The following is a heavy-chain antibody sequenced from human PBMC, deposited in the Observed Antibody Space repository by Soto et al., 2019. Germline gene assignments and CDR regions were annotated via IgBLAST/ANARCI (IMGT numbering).Heavy chain of an antibody. CDR3: ARGMTAAAAPASFDY. D-gene: IGHD6-13*01. V-gene: IGHV4-34*01. Sequence: PSETLSLTCAVYGGSFCGYYWSWIRQPPGKGLEWIGEINHSGSTNYNPSLKSRVTISVDTSKNQFSLKLSSVTAADTAVYYCARGMTAAAAPASFDYWGQGTLVTVSS. J-gene: IGHJ4*02. CDR1: GGSFCGYY. CDR2: INHSGST.